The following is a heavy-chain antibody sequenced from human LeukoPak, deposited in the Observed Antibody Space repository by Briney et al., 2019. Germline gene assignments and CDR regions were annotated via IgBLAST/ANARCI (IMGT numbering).Heavy chain of an antibody. CDR2: IYYSGST. V-gene: IGHV4-39*07. CDR1: GGSISSSSYY. Sequence: SETLSLTCTVSGGSISSSSYYWGWIRQPPGKGLEWIGSIYYSGSTYYNPSLKSRFTISVDTSKNQFSLKLSSVTAADTAVYYCARAPYYYDSSGYPYYFDYWGQGTLVTVSS. J-gene: IGHJ4*02. D-gene: IGHD3-22*01. CDR3: ARAPYYYDSSGYPYYFDY.